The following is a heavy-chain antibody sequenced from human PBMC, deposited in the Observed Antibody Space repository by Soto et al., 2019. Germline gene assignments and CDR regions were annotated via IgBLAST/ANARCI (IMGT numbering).Heavy chain of an antibody. V-gene: IGHV3-7*05. J-gene: IGHJ6*02. CDR2: IKQDGSEK. CDR3: ARGGTGIAVAPTSRSYYYYYGMDV. CDR1: GFTFSSYW. Sequence: EVQLVESGGGLVQPGGSLRLSCAASGFTFSSYWMSWVRQAPGKGLEWVVNIKQDGSEKYYVDSVKGRFTISRDNAKNSLYLQMNSLRAEDTAVYYCARGGTGIAVAPTSRSYYYYYGMDVWGQGTTVTVSS. D-gene: IGHD6-19*01.